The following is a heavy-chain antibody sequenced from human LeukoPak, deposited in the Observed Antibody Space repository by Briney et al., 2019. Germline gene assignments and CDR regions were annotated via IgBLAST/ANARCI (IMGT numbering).Heavy chain of an antibody. D-gene: IGHD3-16*02. J-gene: IGHJ3*02. CDR1: GFTFSSYS. CDR2: ISSSSSYI. Sequence: GGSLRLSCAASGFTFSSYSMNWVRQAPGKGLEWVSSISSSSSYIYYADSVKGRFTISRDNAKNSLYLQMNSLRAEDTAVYYCARDGPEVQGVIVTSLEVGAFDIWGQGTMVTVSS. CDR3: ARDGPEVQGVIVTSLEVGAFDI. V-gene: IGHV3-21*01.